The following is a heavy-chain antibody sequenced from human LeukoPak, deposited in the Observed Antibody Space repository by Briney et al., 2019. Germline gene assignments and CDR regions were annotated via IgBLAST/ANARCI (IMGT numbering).Heavy chain of an antibody. J-gene: IGHJ3*02. V-gene: IGHV4-59*01. CDR3: AREIEATMSIFGAARAFDI. Sequence: KSSETLSLTCTVSGGSISSYYWSWIRQPPGKGLEWIGYIYYSGSTNYNPSLKSRVTISVDTSKNQFSLKLSSVTAADTAVYYCAREIEATMSIFGAARAFDIWGQGTMVTVSS. CDR1: GGSISSYY. D-gene: IGHD3-3*01. CDR2: IYYSGST.